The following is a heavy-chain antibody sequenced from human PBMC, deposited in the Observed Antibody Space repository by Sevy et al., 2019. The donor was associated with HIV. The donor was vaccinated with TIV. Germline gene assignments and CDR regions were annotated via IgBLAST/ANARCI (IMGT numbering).Heavy chain of an antibody. CDR1: GFTFPIYS. CDR2: ISYDGNYK. CDR3: ASVAVEYCTNDCYHRFDH. D-gene: IGHD2-8*01. V-gene: IGHV3-30*04. J-gene: IGHJ4*02. Sequence: GGSLRLSCVASGFTFPIYSVLWVRQAPGKGLEWPTLISYDGNYKYYADSVKGGLTISRDNSNNILYLQMSSLRVEDTPLYFCASVAVEYCTNDCYHRFDHWGLGTLVTVSS.